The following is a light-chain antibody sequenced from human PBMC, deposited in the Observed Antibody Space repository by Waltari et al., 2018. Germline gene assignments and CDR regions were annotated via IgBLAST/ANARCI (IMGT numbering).Light chain of an antibody. V-gene: IGLV3-19*01. J-gene: IGLJ1*01. Sequence: SSELTQDPAVSVALGQTVRITCQGASLRNYYASWYSQKPGQAPEVVIYSDNNRPSGIPDRFSGSSSGDTASLTITGAQAEDEADYYCHSRDSSSTHVGIFGTGTQVSVL. CDR2: SDN. CDR3: HSRDSSSTHVGI. CDR1: SLRNYY.